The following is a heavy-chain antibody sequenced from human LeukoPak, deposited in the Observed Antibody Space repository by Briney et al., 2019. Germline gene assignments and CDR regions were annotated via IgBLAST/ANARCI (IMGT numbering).Heavy chain of an antibody. CDR2: MNPNSGNT. CDR3: ARCHWTRLRWSPYYYYYMDV. CDR1: GYTFTSYD. D-gene: IGHD4-23*01. V-gene: IGHV1-8*03. J-gene: IGHJ6*03. Sequence: ASVKVSCKASGYTFTSYDINWVRQATGQGLEWMGWMNPNSGNTGYAQKFQGRVTITRNTSISTAYMELSSLRSEDTAVYYCARCHWTRLRWSPYYYYYMDVWGKGTTVTVSS.